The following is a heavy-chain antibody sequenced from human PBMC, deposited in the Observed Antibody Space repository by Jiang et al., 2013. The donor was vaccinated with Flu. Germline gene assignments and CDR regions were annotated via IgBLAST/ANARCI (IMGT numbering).Heavy chain of an antibody. Sequence: LLKPSETLSLTCTVSGGSISSSGYYWGWIRQPPGKGLEWIGSIYYSGSTYYNPSLKSRVTISVDTSKNQFSLKLSSVTAADTAVYYCARVLGGYEPYYYYGMDVWGQGTTVTVSS. CDR1: GGSISSSGYY. J-gene: IGHJ6*02. V-gene: IGHV4-39*07. CDR3: ARVLGGYEPYYYYGMDV. D-gene: IGHD5-12*01. CDR2: IYYSGST.